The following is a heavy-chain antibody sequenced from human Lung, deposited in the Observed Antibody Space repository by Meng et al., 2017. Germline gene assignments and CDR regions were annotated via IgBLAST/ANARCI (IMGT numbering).Heavy chain of an antibody. V-gene: IGHV4-34*02. CDR1: GGSFSGYY. CDR3: VRRTYSSGWYFDY. J-gene: IGHJ4*02. CDR2: IIDSGST. D-gene: IGHD6-19*01. Sequence: VQLQRWGSGLLKPSETSPLTCVVYGGSFSGYYWSGIRQPPGKGLEWIGEIIDSGSTNYNPSLKSRVTISVDTSKNQFSLRVTSVTAADRAVYYCVRRTYSSGWYFDYWGQGTLVTVSS.